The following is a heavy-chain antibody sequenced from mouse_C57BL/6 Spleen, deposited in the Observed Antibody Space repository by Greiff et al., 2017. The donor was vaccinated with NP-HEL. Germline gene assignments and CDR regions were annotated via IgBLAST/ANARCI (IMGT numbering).Heavy chain of an antibody. CDR2: IDPSDSYT. CDR1: GYTFTSYW. D-gene: IGHD1-1*01. J-gene: IGHJ1*03. Sequence: LQESGAELVMPGASVKLSCKASGYTFTSYWMHWVKQRPGQGLEWIGEIDPSDSYTNYNQKFKGKSTLTVDKSSSTAYMQLSSLTSEDSAVYYCGRGDYYGSSLYWYFDVWGTGTTVTVSS. CDR3: GRGDYYGSSLYWYFDV. V-gene: IGHV1-69*01.